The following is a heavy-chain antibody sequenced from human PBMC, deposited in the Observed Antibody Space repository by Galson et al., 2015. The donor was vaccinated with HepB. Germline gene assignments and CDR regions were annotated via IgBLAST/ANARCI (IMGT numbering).Heavy chain of an antibody. J-gene: IGHJ4*02. CDR1: GGTFSSYA. Sequence: SVKVSCKASGGTFSSYAISWVRQAPGQELEWMGGIIPIFGTANYAQKFQGRVTITADESTSTAYMELSSLRSEDTAVYYCARVPRGGYNPIDYWGQGTLVTVSS. D-gene: IGHD5-24*01. CDR3: ARVPRGGYNPIDY. CDR2: IIPIFGTA. V-gene: IGHV1-69*13.